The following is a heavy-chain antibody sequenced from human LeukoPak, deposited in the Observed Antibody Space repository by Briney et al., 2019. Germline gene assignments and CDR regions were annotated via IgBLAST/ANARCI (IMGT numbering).Heavy chain of an antibody. Sequence: ASVKVSCKASGYTFTGYYMHWVRQAPGQGLEWMGWINPNSGGTNYAQKFQGRVTMTRDTSISTAYMELSRLRSDDTAVYYCAREPGSGSYFNDPAVVYGLDVWGKGTTVTVSS. CDR2: INPNSGGT. V-gene: IGHV1-2*02. CDR3: AREPGSGSYFNDPAVVYGLDV. CDR1: GYTFTGYY. D-gene: IGHD3-10*01. J-gene: IGHJ6*04.